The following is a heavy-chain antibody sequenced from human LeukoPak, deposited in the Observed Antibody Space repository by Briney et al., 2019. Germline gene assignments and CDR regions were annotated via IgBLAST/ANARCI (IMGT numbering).Heavy chain of an antibody. CDR1: GFTFSSYS. CDR2: ISSSSSYI. D-gene: IGHD6-13*01. V-gene: IGHV3-21*01. J-gene: IGHJ4*02. Sequence: PGGSLRLACAASGFTFSSYSMNWVRQAPGKGLEWISSISSSSSYIYYADSVKGRFTISRDNAKNSLYLQMNSLRAEDTAVYYCALTSYSSSFTSTSHFDYWGQGTLVTVSS. CDR3: ALTSYSSSFTSTSHFDY.